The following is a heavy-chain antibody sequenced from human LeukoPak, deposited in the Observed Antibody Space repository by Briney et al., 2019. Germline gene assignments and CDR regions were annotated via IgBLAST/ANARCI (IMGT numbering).Heavy chain of an antibody. CDR2: IYYSGST. D-gene: IGHD3-16*01. Sequence: PSETLSLTCTVSGGSISSSSYYWGWIRQPPGKGLEWIGSIYYSGSTYYNPSLKSRVTISVDTSKNQFSLKLSSVTAADTAVYYCARGGRYFDYWGQGTPVTVSS. V-gene: IGHV4-39*07. CDR3: ARGGRYFDY. CDR1: GGSISSSSYY. J-gene: IGHJ4*02.